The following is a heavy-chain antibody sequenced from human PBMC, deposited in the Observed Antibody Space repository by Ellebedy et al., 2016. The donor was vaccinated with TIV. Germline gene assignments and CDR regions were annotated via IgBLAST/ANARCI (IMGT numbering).Heavy chain of an antibody. J-gene: IGHJ4*02. V-gene: IGHV5-51*01. CDR2: IYPGDSDT. Sequence: GESLKISCKGSGYTFPNHWIGWVRQRPGRGLERMGRIYPGDSDTIYSPSFEGQVTLSVDASLNTAYLQWSSLQASDTAIYYCTRRTGDNFHFWGPGTRVTVAS. D-gene: IGHD1-1*01. CDR1: GYTFPNHW. CDR3: TRRTGDNFHF.